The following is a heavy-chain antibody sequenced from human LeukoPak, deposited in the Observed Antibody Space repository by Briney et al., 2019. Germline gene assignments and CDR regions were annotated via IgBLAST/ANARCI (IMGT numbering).Heavy chain of an antibody. J-gene: IGHJ4*02. CDR2: IYVVGST. CDR3: ARSTNSDASGSSKGIFDY. CDR1: GFSVRSNY. Sequence: PGGSLRLPCAAPGFSVRSNYMSWVRQAPGKGLEWFSVIYVVGSTHYADSVNGPFTISRDTCKKTLYLQMNSLRAEDTAVYFFARSTNSDASGSSKGIFDYWGEGILVSVS. V-gene: IGHV3-53*01. D-gene: IGHD3-10*01.